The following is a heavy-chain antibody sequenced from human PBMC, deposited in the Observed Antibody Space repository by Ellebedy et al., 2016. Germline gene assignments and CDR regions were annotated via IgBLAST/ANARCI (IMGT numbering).Heavy chain of an antibody. Sequence: GGSLRLXCVVSGFNFSDFSMSWVRQTPGKGLEYVSAISESGDTTYYTDSVKGRFTISRDNSKSTVYLQMNSLRAEDTAVYFCAKDLSWASVWGQGTLVTVSS. V-gene: IGHV3-23*01. CDR2: ISESGDTT. J-gene: IGHJ4*02. CDR3: AKDLSWASV. D-gene: IGHD6-13*01. CDR1: GFNFSDFS.